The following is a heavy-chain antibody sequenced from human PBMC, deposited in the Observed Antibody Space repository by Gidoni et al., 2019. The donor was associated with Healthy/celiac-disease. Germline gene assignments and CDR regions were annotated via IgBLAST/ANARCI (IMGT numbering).Heavy chain of an antibody. CDR1: GFTFSSYG. J-gene: IGHJ6*02. CDR2: IWYDGSNK. CDR3: ARDMGNYDSSGYYFAHYYGMDV. Sequence: QVQLVESGGGVVQPGRSLRLSCAASGFTFSSYGMHWVRQAPGKGLEWVAVIWYDGSNKYYADSVKGRFTISRDNSKNTLYLQMNSLRAEDTAVYYCARDMGNYDSSGYYFAHYYGMDVWGQGTTVTVSS. D-gene: IGHD3-22*01. V-gene: IGHV3-33*01.